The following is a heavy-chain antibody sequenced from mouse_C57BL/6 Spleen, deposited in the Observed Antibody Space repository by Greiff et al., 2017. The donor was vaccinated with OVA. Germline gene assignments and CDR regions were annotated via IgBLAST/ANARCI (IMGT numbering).Heavy chain of an antibody. CDR2: INPNNGGT. Sequence: EVQLQQSGPELVKPGASVKISCKASGYTFTDYYMNWVKQSHGKSLEWIGDINPNNGGTSYNQKFKGKATLTVDKSSSTAYMELRSLTSEDSAVYYCARRDVDDYWGQGTTLTVSS. CDR1: GYTFTDYY. J-gene: IGHJ2*01. D-gene: IGHD3-3*01. CDR3: ARRDVDDY. V-gene: IGHV1-26*01.